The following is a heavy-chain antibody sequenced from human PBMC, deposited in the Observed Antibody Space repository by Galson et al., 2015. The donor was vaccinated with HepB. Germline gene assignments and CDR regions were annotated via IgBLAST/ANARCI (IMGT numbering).Heavy chain of an antibody. J-gene: IGHJ6*02. Sequence: SLRLSCAASGFTFDDYAMHWVRQAPGKGLEWVSGISWNSGSIGYADSVKGRFTISRDNAKNSLYLQMNSLRAEDTALYYCAKEGGFSWFGELSGYYGMDVWGQGTTVTVSS. V-gene: IGHV3-9*01. CDR3: AKEGGFSWFGELSGYYGMDV. CDR1: GFTFDDYA. CDR2: ISWNSGSI. D-gene: IGHD3-10*01.